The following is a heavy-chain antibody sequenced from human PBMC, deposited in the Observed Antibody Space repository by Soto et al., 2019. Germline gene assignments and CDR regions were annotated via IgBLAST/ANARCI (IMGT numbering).Heavy chain of an antibody. D-gene: IGHD2-2*01. V-gene: IGHV1-18*01. CDR1: GYTFTTHG. CDR2: VRGDNGHT. Sequence: QVQLVQSGAEVKKPGASVKVSCKASGYTFTTHGISWVRQVPGQGLEWMGWVRGDNGHTNYAQSLQGRVTMTTDTPTNTAYMELRSLRSDDTAVYYCARDLGYCRSGPCYREWFDPWGQGTLVNVSS. J-gene: IGHJ5*02. CDR3: ARDLGYCRSGPCYREWFDP.